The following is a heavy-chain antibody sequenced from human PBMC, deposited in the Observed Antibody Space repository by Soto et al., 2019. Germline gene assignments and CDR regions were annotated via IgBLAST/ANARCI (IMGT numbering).Heavy chain of an antibody. D-gene: IGHD3-3*01. CDR1: GSTFDRYS. CDR3: ARTVYDDFWSGYGMDV. Sequence: EVQLVESGGGLVKPGGSLRPSCVASGSTFDRYSMNWVRQAPGKGLEWLSFISFSSSYIFDADSVKGRFTISRDNAQNTLYLQMNNLSAADTAVYYCARTVYDDFWSGYGMDVWGQGTTVTVSS. V-gene: IGHV3-21*01. CDR2: ISFSSSYI. J-gene: IGHJ6*02.